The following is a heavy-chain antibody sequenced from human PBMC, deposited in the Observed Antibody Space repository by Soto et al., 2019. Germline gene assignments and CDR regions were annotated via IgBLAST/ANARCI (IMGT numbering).Heavy chain of an antibody. V-gene: IGHV4-39*01. Sequence: TSETLSLTCTVSGGSISSSSYYWGWIRQPPGKGLEWIGSIYYSGSTYYNPSLKSRVTISVDTSKNQFSLKLSSVTAADTAVYYCARHHFSPPPYPLFDPWSQGTLVTVSS. CDR3: ARHHFSPPPYPLFDP. CDR2: IYYSGST. J-gene: IGHJ5*02. D-gene: IGHD3-3*02. CDR1: GGSISSSSYY.